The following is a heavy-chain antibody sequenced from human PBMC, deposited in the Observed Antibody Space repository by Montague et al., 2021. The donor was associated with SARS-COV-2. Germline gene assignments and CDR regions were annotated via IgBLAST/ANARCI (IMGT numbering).Heavy chain of an antibody. J-gene: IGHJ4*02. CDR3: ARVKVGATIDY. CDR1: GFTFTVYT. V-gene: IGHV3-20*04. Sequence: SLRVSCAASGFTFTVYTMNWFRQVPGKGLEWVSGINWNGGDTGYADSVKGRFTISRDNAKNSLYLQMNSLRDEDTAFYYCARVKVGATIDYWGQGTLVTVSS. D-gene: IGHD1-26*01. CDR2: INWNGGDT.